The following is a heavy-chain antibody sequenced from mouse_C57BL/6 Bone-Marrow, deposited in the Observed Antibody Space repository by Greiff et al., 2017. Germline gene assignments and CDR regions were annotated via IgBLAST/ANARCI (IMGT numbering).Heavy chain of an antibody. D-gene: IGHD2-4*01. J-gene: IGHJ2*01. CDR1: GYTFTTYP. CDR3: ARGDDYEGYYFDY. CDR2: FHPYNDDT. V-gene: IGHV1-47*01. Sequence: VQVVESGAELVKPGASVKMSCKASGYTFTTYPIEWMKQNHGKSLEWIGNFHPYNDDTKYNEKFKGKATLTVEKSSSTVYLELSRLTSDDSAVYYCARGDDYEGYYFDYWGQGTTLTVSS.